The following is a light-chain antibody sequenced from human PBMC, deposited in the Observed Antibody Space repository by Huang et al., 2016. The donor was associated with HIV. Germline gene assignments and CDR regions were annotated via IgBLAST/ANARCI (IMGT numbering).Light chain of an antibody. V-gene: IGKV1-16*01. CDR2: SAS. Sequence: DIQMTQSPSSLSASVGDRVTVTCRASQGISNYLAWFQQKPGKAPKSLIYSASTLQTGVPTRFSGSGSGTDFTLTISGLQPDDSATYYCHQYYSFPYTFGQGTKLDIK. CDR3: HQYYSFPYT. CDR1: QGISNY. J-gene: IGKJ2*01.